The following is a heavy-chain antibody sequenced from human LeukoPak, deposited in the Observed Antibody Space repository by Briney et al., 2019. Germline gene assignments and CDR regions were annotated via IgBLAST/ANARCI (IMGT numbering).Heavy chain of an antibody. D-gene: IGHD5-18*01. CDR2: IYYSGST. CDR1: GGSISSYY. V-gene: IGHV4-59*08. CDR3: ARTPPRPQLLEAYNWFDP. J-gene: IGHJ5*02. Sequence: SETLSLTCTVSGGSISSYYWSWIRQPPGKGLEWIGYIYYSGSTNYNPSLKSRVTISVDTSKNQFSLKPSSVTAADTAVYYCARTPPRPQLLEAYNWFDPWGQGTLVTVSS.